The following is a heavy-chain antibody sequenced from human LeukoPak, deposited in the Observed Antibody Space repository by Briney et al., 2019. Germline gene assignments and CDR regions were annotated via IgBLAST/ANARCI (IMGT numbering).Heavy chain of an antibody. J-gene: IGHJ5*02. D-gene: IGHD3-10*01. CDR1: GFTFSGSA. V-gene: IGHV3-73*01. CDR3: ASLYGSGKRWVDP. CDR2: IRSKANSYAT. Sequence: GGSLRLSCAASGFTFSGSAMHWVRQASGKGLEWVGRIRSKANSYATAYAASVKGRFNISRDDSKNTAYLQMNSLKTEDTAVYYCASLYGSGKRWVDPWGQGTLVTVSS.